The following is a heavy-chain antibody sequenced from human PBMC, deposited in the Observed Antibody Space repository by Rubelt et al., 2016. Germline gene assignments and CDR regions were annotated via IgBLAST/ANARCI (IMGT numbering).Heavy chain of an antibody. D-gene: IGHD2-15*01. CDR3: TTEPLGSDWYFDL. Sequence: GESLRLSCAASGFPFSTYAMSWVRQAPGKGLEWVGRISTETDGGTTDYAAPVQGRFTIPRDDSKNTAYLQMNSLKTEDTAVYYCTTEPLGSDWYFDLWGRGTLVTVSS. J-gene: IGHJ2*01. CDR1: GFPFSTYA. V-gene: IGHV3-15*01. CDR2: ISTETDGGTT.